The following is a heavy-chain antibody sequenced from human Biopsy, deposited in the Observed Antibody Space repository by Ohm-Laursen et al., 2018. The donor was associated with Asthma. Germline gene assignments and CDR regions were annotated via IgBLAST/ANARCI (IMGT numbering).Heavy chain of an antibody. Sequence: LSLTCSVSGDSFTYPGYYWSWVRQAPGRGLEWVAGISWNSVTVDYAASVKGRFTISRDNAKNSLDLEMNSLRSEDTALYYCAKDTLSSSWKWFDPWGQGTMVNVST. D-gene: IGHD2-2*01. V-gene: IGHV3-9*01. CDR1: GDSFTYPGYY. CDR3: AKDTLSSSWKWFDP. J-gene: IGHJ5*02. CDR2: ISWNSVTV.